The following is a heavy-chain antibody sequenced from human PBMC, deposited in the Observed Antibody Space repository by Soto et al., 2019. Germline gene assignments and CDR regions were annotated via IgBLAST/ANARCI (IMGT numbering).Heavy chain of an antibody. J-gene: IGHJ4*02. Sequence: QVQLVQSGTEVKRPGSSVKVSCTASGGTFGSYTISWVRQAPGQGLEWMGRINPILGITNYAQKLQGRVTXXAXXSTSTAYMEVSSLRSEDTAVYYCARDAALVPGLDYWGQGTLVTVSS. CDR1: GGTFGSYT. V-gene: IGHV1-69*08. CDR3: ARDAALVPGLDY. CDR2: INPILGIT. D-gene: IGHD5-18*01.